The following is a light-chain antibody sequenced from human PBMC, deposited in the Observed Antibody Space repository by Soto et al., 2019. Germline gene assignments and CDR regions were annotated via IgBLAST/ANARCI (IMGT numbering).Light chain of an antibody. CDR1: QSVSSSY. Sequence: EIVLTQSPGTLSLSPGERATLSCRASQSVSSSYLAWYQQKPGQAPRLLIYGASSRATGIPDRFSGSGSGTYFPLTISRLEPADFAVYYCQQYGSSPPWTFGQGPKMEIK. CDR2: GAS. J-gene: IGKJ1*01. CDR3: QQYGSSPPWT. V-gene: IGKV3-20*01.